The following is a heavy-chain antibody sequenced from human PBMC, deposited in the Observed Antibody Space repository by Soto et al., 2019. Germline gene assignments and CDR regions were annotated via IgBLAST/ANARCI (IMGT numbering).Heavy chain of an antibody. J-gene: IGHJ4*02. Sequence: GGSLRLACEASGFPFMTYWMSWVRQAPGKGLEWVAHMKEEATEKYLDSVKGRFIISRDNAKNSLYLQMNSLRGDDTAVYYCAGGGVYDSGRYHYWGQGTLVTVSS. D-gene: IGHD6-25*01. V-gene: IGHV3-7*01. CDR3: AGGGVYDSGRYHY. CDR2: MKEEATEK. CDR1: GFPFMTYW.